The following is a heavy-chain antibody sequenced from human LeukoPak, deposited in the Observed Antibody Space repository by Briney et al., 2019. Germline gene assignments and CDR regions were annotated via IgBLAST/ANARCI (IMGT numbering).Heavy chain of an antibody. CDR2: IYSGGNI. J-gene: IGHJ4*02. CDR3: ASRHCSGGGCYFAGADPFDY. Sequence: PGGSLRLYCAASGFTVSSTYMSWVRQAPGKGLEWVSVIYSGGNIYYIDSVKGRFTISRDTSKNTLYLQMNSLRAEDTAVYYCASRHCSGGGCYFAGADPFDYWGQGTLVTVSS. V-gene: IGHV3-53*01. D-gene: IGHD2-15*01. CDR1: GFTVSSTY.